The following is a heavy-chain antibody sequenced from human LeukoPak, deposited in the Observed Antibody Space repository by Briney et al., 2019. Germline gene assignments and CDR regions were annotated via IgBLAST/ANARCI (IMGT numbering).Heavy chain of an antibody. J-gene: IGHJ5*02. V-gene: IGHV1-18*04. D-gene: IGHD6-13*01. CDR3: ARDWAAAGRSYFDP. Sequence: ASVKVSCKASGYTFTSYYMHWVRQAPGQGLEWMGWISAYNGNTNYAQKLQGRVTMTTDTSTSTAYMELRSLRSDDTAVYYCARDWAAAGRSYFDPWGQGTLVTVSS. CDR2: ISAYNGNT. CDR1: GYTFTSYY.